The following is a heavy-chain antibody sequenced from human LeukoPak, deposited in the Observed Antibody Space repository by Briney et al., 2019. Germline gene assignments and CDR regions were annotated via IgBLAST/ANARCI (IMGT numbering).Heavy chain of an antibody. Sequence: GGSLRLSCAASGFTFSSYGMHWVRQAPGKGLEWVAVISYDGSNKYYADSVKGRFTISRDNAKNSLYLQMNSLRAEDTAVYYCARGLDYDILTGSGYWFDPWGQGTLVTVSS. V-gene: IGHV3-30*03. CDR3: ARGLDYDILTGSGYWFDP. CDR2: ISYDGSNK. J-gene: IGHJ5*02. D-gene: IGHD3-9*01. CDR1: GFTFSSYG.